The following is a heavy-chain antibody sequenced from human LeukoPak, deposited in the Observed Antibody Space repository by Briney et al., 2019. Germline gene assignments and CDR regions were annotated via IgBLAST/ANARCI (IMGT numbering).Heavy chain of an antibody. J-gene: IGHJ5*02. CDR2: ISGSGGST. D-gene: IGHD6-13*01. Sequence: GGSLRLSCAASGFTFSSYAMSWVRQAPGKGLEWVSAISGSGGSTYYADSVKGRFTISRDNSKNTLYLQMNSLRAEDTAVYYCARDEVAAAARYNWFDPWGQGTLVTVSS. V-gene: IGHV3-23*01. CDR3: ARDEVAAAARYNWFDP. CDR1: GFTFSSYA.